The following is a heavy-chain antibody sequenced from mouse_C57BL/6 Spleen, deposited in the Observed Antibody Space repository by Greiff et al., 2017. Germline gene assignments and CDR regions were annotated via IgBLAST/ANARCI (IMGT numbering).Heavy chain of an antibody. V-gene: IGHV5-17*01. CDR2: ISSGSSTI. D-gene: IGHD4-1*01. J-gene: IGHJ4*01. CDR1: GFTFSDYG. CDR3: ARKLVYAMGY. Sequence: EVKLMESGGGLVKPGGSLKLSCAASGFTFSDYGMHWVRQGPEKGLEWVAYISSGSSTIYYADTVKGRFTIARDNAKNTLFLQRTSLRSEDTAMYYCARKLVYAMGYWGQRPSVTVSS.